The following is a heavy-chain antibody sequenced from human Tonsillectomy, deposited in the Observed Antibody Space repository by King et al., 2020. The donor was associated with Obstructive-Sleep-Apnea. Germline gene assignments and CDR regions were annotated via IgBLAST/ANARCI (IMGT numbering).Heavy chain of an antibody. CDR3: ARGRQLGY. Sequence: VQLVESGGGLVQPGGSLRLSCASSGFTFCTFWMSWVRQAPGKGLEWVANIKEDGSEKYYVYSVKGRFTISRDNAKNLMYLQMNSLRAEDTAVFYCARGRQLGYWGQGTLGTVSS. V-gene: IGHV3-7*01. J-gene: IGHJ4*02. D-gene: IGHD5-18*01. CDR2: IKEDGSEK. CDR1: GFTFCTFW.